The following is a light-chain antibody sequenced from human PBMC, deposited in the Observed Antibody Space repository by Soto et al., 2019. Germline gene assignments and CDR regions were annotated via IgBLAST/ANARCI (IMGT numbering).Light chain of an antibody. V-gene: IGKV4-1*01. Sequence: DIVMTQSPDSLAVSLGERATINCKSSQSVLYSSNNKNYLAWYQQRPGQPPKLLIYWASTRESGVPDRFRGSGSGTDFTLTITSLLAEDVAVYYGQQYESTRTTLGQGTKLEIK. CDR3: QQYESTRTT. J-gene: IGKJ2*01. CDR2: WAS. CDR1: QSVLYSSNNKNY.